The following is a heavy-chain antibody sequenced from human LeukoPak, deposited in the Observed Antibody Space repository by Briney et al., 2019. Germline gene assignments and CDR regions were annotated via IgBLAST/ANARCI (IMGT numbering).Heavy chain of an antibody. D-gene: IGHD1-26*01. CDR1: GYTLTELS. J-gene: IGHJ4*02. CDR3: ATGPPYSGSLMDY. Sequence: ASVKVSCKVSGYTLTELSMHWVRQAPGKGLEWMGGFDPEDGETIYAQKFQGRVTITEDTSTDKAYMGLSSLRSEDTAVYYCATGPPYSGSLMDYWGQGTLVTVSS. CDR2: FDPEDGET. V-gene: IGHV1-24*01.